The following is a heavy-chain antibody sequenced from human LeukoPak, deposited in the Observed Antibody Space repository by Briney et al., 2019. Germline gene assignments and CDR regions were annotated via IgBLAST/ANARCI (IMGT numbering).Heavy chain of an antibody. Sequence: SETLSLTCTVSGGSISSYYWSWIRQPPGKGLEWIGYIYYSGSTNYNPSLKSRVTISVDTSKNQFSLKLSSVTAADTAVYYCARASGDYDFWSGYYPRWFDPWGQGTLVTVSS. CDR3: ARASGDYDFWSGYYPRWFDP. CDR2: IYYSGST. J-gene: IGHJ5*02. V-gene: IGHV4-59*01. D-gene: IGHD3-3*01. CDR1: GGSISSYY.